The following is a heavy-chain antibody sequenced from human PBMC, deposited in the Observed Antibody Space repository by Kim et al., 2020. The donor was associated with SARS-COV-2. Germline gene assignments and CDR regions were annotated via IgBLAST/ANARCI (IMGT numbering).Heavy chain of an antibody. D-gene: IGHD3-9*01. Sequence: YARALKARFTISKDNAKNTLYLQMDSLRAEDTAFYYCVTDTAFRDGFDTYWGQGTLVTVSS. V-gene: IGHV3-33*03. J-gene: IGHJ4*02. CDR3: VTDTAFRDGFDTY.